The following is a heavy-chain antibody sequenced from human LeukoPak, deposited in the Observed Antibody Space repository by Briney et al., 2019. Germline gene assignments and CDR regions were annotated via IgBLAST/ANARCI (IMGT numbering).Heavy chain of an antibody. Sequence: GASVKVSCKASGYTFTSYGISWVRQAPGQGLEWMGWMSAYNGNTNYAQKLQGRVTMTTDTSTSTAYMELRSLRSDDTAVYYCARDLKGYDSSGTSGYWGQGTLVTVSS. V-gene: IGHV1-18*01. D-gene: IGHD3-22*01. CDR3: ARDLKGYDSSGTSGY. CDR1: GYTFTSYG. J-gene: IGHJ4*02. CDR2: MSAYNGNT.